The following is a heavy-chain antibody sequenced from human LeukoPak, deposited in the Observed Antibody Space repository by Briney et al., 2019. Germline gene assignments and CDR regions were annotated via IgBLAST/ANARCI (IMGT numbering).Heavy chain of an antibody. D-gene: IGHD3-22*01. CDR3: ADLDSSGRPFDY. J-gene: IGHJ4*02. CDR1: GGSFSGYY. V-gene: IGHV4-34*01. Sequence: SETLSLTCAVYGGSFSGYYWSWIRQPPGKGLEWIGEINHSGSTNYNPSLKSRVTISVDTSKNQFSLKLSSVTAADTAVYYCADLDSSGRPFDYWGQGTLVTVSS. CDR2: INHSGST.